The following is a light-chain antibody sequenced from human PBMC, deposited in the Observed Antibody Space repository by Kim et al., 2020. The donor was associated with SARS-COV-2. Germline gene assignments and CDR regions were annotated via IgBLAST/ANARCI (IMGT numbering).Light chain of an antibody. J-gene: IGKJ2*01. CDR1: QGISSW. Sequence: SASVGDRVTITCRASQGISSWLVWYQQKPGKAPKLLIHGGTNLQSGVPSRFSGSGSETDFILTISSLQPEDFATYYCQQVDSFPYTFGQGTKLEI. CDR2: GGT. CDR3: QQVDSFPYT. V-gene: IGKV1-12*01.